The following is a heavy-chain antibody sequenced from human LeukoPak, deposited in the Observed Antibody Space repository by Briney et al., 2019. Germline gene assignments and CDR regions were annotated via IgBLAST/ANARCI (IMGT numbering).Heavy chain of an antibody. CDR3: ARDPIVGASFDY. J-gene: IGHJ4*02. Sequence: GGSLRLSCAASGFTFDDYAMHWVRQAPGKGLEWVSGISWNSGSIGYADSVKGRFTISRDNAKNSLYLQMNSLRAEDTAVYYCARDPIVGASFDYWGQGTLVTVSS. CDR1: GFTFDDYA. V-gene: IGHV3-9*01. D-gene: IGHD1-26*01. CDR2: ISWNSGSI.